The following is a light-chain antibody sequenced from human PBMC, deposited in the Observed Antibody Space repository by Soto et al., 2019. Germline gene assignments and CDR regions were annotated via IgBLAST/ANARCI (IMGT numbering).Light chain of an antibody. CDR2: GAP. Sequence: EIVLTQSPGSLSLSPGQRATLSCRASQSVDTTFFAWYQKKPGQAPRLLIYGAPKRPTGIPDRFSGSGSGTDFTLIISRLEPEDFAVYYCQQYMSSVTFGQGTKVEIK. V-gene: IGKV3-20*01. CDR1: QSVDTTF. J-gene: IGKJ1*01. CDR3: QQYMSSVT.